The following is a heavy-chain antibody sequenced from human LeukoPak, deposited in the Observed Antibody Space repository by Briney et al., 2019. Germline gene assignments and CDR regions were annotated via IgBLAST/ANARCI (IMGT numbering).Heavy chain of an antibody. D-gene: IGHD5-18*01. V-gene: IGHV3-74*01. J-gene: IGHJ3*02. CDR3: ARDGAGYSYGPDTFDI. CDR2: IKSDGRST. Sequence: GGSLRLSCAASGFTFSSYWMHWVRQAPGKGLVWVSRIKSDGRSTNYAGSVKGRFTISRDNAKNSLYLQMNSLRAEDTAVYYCARDGAGYSYGPDTFDIWGHGTMVTVSS. CDR1: GFTFSSYW.